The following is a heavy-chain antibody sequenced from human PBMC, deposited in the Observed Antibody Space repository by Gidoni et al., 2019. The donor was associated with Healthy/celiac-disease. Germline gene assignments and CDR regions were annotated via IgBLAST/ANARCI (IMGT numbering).Heavy chain of an antibody. CDR1: GYNFTSYA. V-gene: IGHV1-3*01. CDR3: ARETTVTTGGWFDP. CDR2: INAGNGNT. Sequence: QVQLVQSGAEVKKPGASVKVSCKASGYNFTSYAMHWVRQAPGQRLEWMGWINAGNGNTKYSQTFQGRVTITRDTSASTAYMELSSLRSEDTAVYYCARETTVTTGGWFDPWGQGTLVTVSS. J-gene: IGHJ5*02. D-gene: IGHD4-17*01.